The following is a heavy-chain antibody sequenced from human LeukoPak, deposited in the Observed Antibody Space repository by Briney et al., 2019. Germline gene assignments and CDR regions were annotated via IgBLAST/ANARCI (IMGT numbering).Heavy chain of an antibody. Sequence: SETLSLTCTVSGGSISSYYWSWIRQPPGKGLQWIGYIYYSGSTNYNPSLKSRVTISVDTSKNQFSLKLSSVTAADTAVYYCARVTADFWSGYYSAFDIWGQGTMVTVSS. D-gene: IGHD3-3*01. J-gene: IGHJ3*02. V-gene: IGHV4-59*01. CDR3: ARVTADFWSGYYSAFDI. CDR1: GGSISSYY. CDR2: IYYSGST.